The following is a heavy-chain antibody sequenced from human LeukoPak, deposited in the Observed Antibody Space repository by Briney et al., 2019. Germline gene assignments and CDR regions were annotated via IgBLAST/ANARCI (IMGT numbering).Heavy chain of an antibody. V-gene: IGHV3-30*03. CDR3: ARVDRGSEERSYYFDY. D-gene: IGHD1-1*01. CDR1: GFTFSSYG. CDR2: ISYDGSNK. J-gene: IGHJ4*02. Sequence: PGRSLRLSCAASGFTFSSYGMHWVRQAPGKGLEWVAVISYDGSNKYYADSVKGRFTISRDNSKNTLYLQMNSLRAEDTAVYYCARVDRGSEERSYYFDYWGQGTLVTVSS.